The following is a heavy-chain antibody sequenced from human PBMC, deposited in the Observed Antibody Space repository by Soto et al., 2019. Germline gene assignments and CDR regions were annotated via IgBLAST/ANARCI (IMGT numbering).Heavy chain of an antibody. CDR2: IYYSGST. J-gene: IGHJ3*02. V-gene: IGHV4-59*08. Sequence: QVQLQESGPGLVKPSETLSLTCTVSGGSISSYYWSWIRQPPGKGLEWIGYIYYSGSTNYNPSLKSRVTISVDTSKNQCSLKLSSVTAADTAVYYCARGGRAIAVAGAFDIWGQGTMVTVSS. CDR1: GGSISSYY. D-gene: IGHD6-19*01. CDR3: ARGGRAIAVAGAFDI.